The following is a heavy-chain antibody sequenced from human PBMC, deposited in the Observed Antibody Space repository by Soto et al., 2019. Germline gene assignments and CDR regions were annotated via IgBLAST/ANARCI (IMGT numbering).Heavy chain of an antibody. D-gene: IGHD6-19*01. J-gene: IGHJ4*01. CDR3: ARDPSPYTSGWYGIDF. CDR2: MSYDGTNK. CDR1: GFMFSAYA. V-gene: IGHV3-30-3*01. Sequence: PRLSCTASGFMFSAYAMLWVRQAPGKGLEWVAAMSYDGTNKYYADSLKGRFTISRDNSKNTLFLQMSSLTADDSAVYYCARDPSPYTSGWYGIDFWGRGTLVTVSS.